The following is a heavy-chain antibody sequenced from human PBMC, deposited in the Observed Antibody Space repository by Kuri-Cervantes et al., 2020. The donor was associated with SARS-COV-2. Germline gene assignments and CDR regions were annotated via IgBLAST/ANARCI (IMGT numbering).Heavy chain of an antibody. D-gene: IGHD5-24*01. J-gene: IGHJ3*02. V-gene: IGHV4-34*01. CDR3: AGRDGGLGGWAFDI. Sequence: ETLSLTCAVYGVSFSGYYWSWIRQPPGKGLEWIGEINHSGSTNYNPSLKSRVTISVDTSKNQFSLKLSSVTAADTAVYYCAGRDGGLGGWAFDIWGQGTMVTVSS. CDR1: GVSFSGYY. CDR2: INHSGST.